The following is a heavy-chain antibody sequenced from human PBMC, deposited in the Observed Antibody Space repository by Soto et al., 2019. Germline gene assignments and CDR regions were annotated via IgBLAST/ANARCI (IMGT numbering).Heavy chain of an antibody. CDR2: IYPGDSDT. Sequence: GESLKISCKGSGYNFSNYWIGWVRQMPGKGLEWMGIIYPGDSDTKYSPSFQGQVTISADKSISTADLQWSSLKASDTAVYYCVGERWLQFYYWGQGTLVTVSS. V-gene: IGHV5-51*01. J-gene: IGHJ4*02. D-gene: IGHD3-10*01. CDR3: VGERWLQFYY. CDR1: GYNFSNYW.